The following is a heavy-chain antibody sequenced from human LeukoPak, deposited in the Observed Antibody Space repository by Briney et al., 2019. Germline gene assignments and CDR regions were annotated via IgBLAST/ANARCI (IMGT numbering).Heavy chain of an antibody. V-gene: IGHV3-74*01. Sequence: PGGSLRLSCAASGFTFSSYWMHWVRQAPGKGLVWVSRLNSDGSSTSYADSVKGRFTISRDNAKNTLYLQMNSLRAEETAVYYCARGGAYSYGPLDIWGQGTMVTVSS. CDR2: LNSDGSST. CDR1: GFTFSSYW. D-gene: IGHD5-18*01. CDR3: ARGGAYSYGPLDI. J-gene: IGHJ3*02.